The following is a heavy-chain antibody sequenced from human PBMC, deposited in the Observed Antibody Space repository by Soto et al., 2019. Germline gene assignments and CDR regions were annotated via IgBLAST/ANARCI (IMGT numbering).Heavy chain of an antibody. CDR3: ARDNEVNQLLYDY. V-gene: IGHV3-30-3*01. D-gene: IGHD2-2*01. CDR1: GFTFSSYA. J-gene: IGHJ4*02. CDR2: ISYDGSNK. Sequence: QVQLVESGGGVVQPGRSLRLSCAASGFTFSSYAMHWVRQAPGKGLEWVAVISYDGSNKYYADSVKGRFTISRDNSKNTLYLQMNSLRAEDTAVYYCARDNEVNQLLYDYWGQGTLVTVSS.